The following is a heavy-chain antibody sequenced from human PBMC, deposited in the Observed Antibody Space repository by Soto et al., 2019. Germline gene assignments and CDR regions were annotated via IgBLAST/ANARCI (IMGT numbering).Heavy chain of an antibody. CDR1: GYTFITYF. CDR3: TRSYISSSYWFDP. D-gene: IGHD6-6*01. V-gene: IGHV1-46*03. Sequence: GASVKVSCKASGYTFITYFMHWVRQAPGQGLEWMGVINPSRGTTTYAQQFQDRVTMTRDASASTVCMELSSLRSEDTAMYYCTRSYISSSYWFDPWGQGTLVTVSS. J-gene: IGHJ5*02. CDR2: INPSRGTT.